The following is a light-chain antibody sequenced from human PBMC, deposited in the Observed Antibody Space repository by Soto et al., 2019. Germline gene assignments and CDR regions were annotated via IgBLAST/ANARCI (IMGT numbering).Light chain of an antibody. CDR1: SSNIGSNY. CDR2: RNN. CDR3: AAWDDSLSVWV. V-gene: IGLV1-47*01. J-gene: IGLJ3*02. Sequence: QPVLTQPPSASGTPGQRVTIACSGRSSNIGSNYVYWYQQRPGTAPKLLICRNNQRPSGVPDRFSGSKSGTSASLAISGLRSEDEADYYCAAWDDSLSVWVFGGGTKVTVL.